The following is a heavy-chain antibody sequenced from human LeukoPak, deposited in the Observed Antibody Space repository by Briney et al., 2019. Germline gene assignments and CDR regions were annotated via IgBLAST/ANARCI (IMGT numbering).Heavy chain of an antibody. D-gene: IGHD5-24*01. V-gene: IGHV4-59*08. CDR1: GDSISSYY. Sequence: SETLSLTCTVSGDSISSYYWSWIRQPPGKGLEWIGCIYYSGNTNYNPSLKSRVTISIDTSKNQFSLNLSSVTAADTAMYYCARHGSHNYFDYWGQGTLVTVSS. CDR3: ARHGSHNYFDY. CDR2: IYYSGNT. J-gene: IGHJ4*02.